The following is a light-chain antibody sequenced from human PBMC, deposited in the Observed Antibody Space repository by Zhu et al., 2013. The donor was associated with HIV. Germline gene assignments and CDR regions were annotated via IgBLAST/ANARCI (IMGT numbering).Light chain of an antibody. J-gene: IGKJ2*01. Sequence: DIVLTQSPGTLSLSPGDRATLSCRASQTISSDFLAWYQQKPGQAPRLLIYGASRRASGIPDRFSGSGSGTDFTLTISRLEPEDFAVYYCLKYGDSPYTFGQGTKLEIK. CDR1: QTISSDF. V-gene: IGKV3-20*01. CDR3: LKYGDSPYT. CDR2: GAS.